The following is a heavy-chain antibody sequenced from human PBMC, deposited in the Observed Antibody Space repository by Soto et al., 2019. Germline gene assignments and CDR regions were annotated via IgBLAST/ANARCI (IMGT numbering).Heavy chain of an antibody. V-gene: IGHV4-61*01. Sequence: SETLSLTCTVSGGSISSSSYYWSWIRQHPGKGQERIGYIYYSGSTNYNPSLKSRVTISVDTSKNQFSLKLSSVTAADTAVFYCARFMRYFDWLVPGFDPWGQGTLVTVSS. J-gene: IGHJ5*02. D-gene: IGHD3-9*01. CDR1: GGSISSSSYY. CDR2: IYYSGST. CDR3: ARFMRYFDWLVPGFDP.